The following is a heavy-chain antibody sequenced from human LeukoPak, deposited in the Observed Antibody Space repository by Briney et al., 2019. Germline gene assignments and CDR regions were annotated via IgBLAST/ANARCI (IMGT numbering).Heavy chain of an antibody. CDR3: AREGRDLFFDY. V-gene: IGHV3-48*01. CDR2: ISSSSSTI. CDR1: GFTFSSYG. Sequence: PGRSLRLSCAASGFTFSSYGMRWVRQAPGKGLEWVSYISSSSSTIYYADSVKGRFTISRDNAKNSLYLQMNSLRAEDTAVYYCAREGRDLFFDYWGQGTLVTVSS. J-gene: IGHJ4*02.